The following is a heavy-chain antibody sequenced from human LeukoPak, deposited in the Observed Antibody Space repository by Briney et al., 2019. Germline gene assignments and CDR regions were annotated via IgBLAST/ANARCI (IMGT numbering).Heavy chain of an antibody. CDR1: GFTFSSYW. Sequence: GGSLRLSCAASGFTFSSYWMYWVRQAPGKGLVWVSRINSDGSGTSYADSVKGRFTISRDNAKNTMFLQMNSLRAEDTAVYYCARDSSDSSGYSLDAFDIWGQGTMVTVSS. V-gene: IGHV3-74*01. J-gene: IGHJ3*02. CDR2: INSDGSGT. CDR3: ARDSSDSSGYSLDAFDI. D-gene: IGHD3-22*01.